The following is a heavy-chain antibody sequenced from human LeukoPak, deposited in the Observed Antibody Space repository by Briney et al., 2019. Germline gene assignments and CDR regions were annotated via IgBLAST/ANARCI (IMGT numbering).Heavy chain of an antibody. D-gene: IGHD6-13*01. CDR3: AKVLSTIAAAGADY. V-gene: IGHV3-23*01. Sequence: GGSLRLSCAASGFTFSNHAMSWVRQAPGKGLEWVSAISGSGGSTYYADSVKGRFTISRDNSKNTLYLQMNSLRAEDTAVYYCAKVLSTIAAAGADYWGQGTLVTVSS. CDR1: GFTFSNHA. CDR2: ISGSGGST. J-gene: IGHJ4*02.